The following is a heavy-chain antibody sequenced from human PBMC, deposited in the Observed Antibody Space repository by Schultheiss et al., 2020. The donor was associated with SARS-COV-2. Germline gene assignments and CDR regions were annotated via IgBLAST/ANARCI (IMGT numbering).Heavy chain of an antibody. CDR3: ARDLKDGDYAGVFDF. V-gene: IGHV3-23*01. CDR1: GFTFKNNA. D-gene: IGHD4-17*01. J-gene: IGHJ4*02. Sequence: GSLRLSCAASGFTFKNNAMSWVRQAPGKGLEWVSAISGSGGSTYYADSVKGRFAISRDNSKNTLYLQMNSLTPEDTAVYHCARDLKDGDYAGVFDFWGQGTLVTVSS. CDR2: ISGSGGST.